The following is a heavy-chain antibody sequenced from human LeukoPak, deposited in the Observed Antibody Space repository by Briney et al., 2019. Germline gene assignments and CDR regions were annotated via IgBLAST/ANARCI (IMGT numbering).Heavy chain of an antibody. V-gene: IGHV1-69*13. CDR3: ARDYYGSGSYYKPLDY. J-gene: IGHJ4*02. CDR2: IIPIFGTA. Sequence: SVKVSCKASGGTFSSYAISWVRQAPGQGLEWMGGIIPIFGTANYAQKFQGRVTITADESTSTAYMELSSLRSEDTAVYYCARDYYGSGSYYKPLDYWGQGTLVTVSS. D-gene: IGHD3-10*01. CDR1: GGTFSSYA.